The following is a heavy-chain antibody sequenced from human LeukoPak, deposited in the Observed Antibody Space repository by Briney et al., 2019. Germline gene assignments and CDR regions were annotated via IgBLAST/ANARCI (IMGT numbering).Heavy chain of an antibody. CDR2: IKNKADRGEI. D-gene: IGHD1-26*01. V-gene: IGHV3-15*07. CDR3: TTESSGSLPY. Sequence: KSGGSLRLSCAASGFSFSDTYINWVRQIPGTGLEWVGLIKNKADRGEIEYAAPVKDRFTISRDDSKNTVYLQMSSLKTEDTAVYYCTTESSGSLPYWGQGTLVTVSS. J-gene: IGHJ4*02. CDR1: GFSFSDTY.